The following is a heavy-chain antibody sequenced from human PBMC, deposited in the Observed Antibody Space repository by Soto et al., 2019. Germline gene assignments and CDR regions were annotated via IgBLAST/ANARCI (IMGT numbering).Heavy chain of an antibody. J-gene: IGHJ5*02. Sequence: PSETLSLTCTFSGGSIRSYCWTWIRQPPGEGLEWIGCICNSGTTNYNPSLKSRVTISVDTSKNQFALKLSSVTAADTAVYYCARVDTAMVIVKDSWFDPWGQGTLVTVSS. CDR1: GGSIRSYC. D-gene: IGHD5-18*01. V-gene: IGHV4-59*08. CDR3: ARVDTAMVIVKDSWFDP. CDR2: ICNSGTT.